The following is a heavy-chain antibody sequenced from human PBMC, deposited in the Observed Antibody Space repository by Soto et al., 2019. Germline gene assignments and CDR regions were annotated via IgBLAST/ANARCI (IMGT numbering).Heavy chain of an antibody. V-gene: IGHV4-39*01. CDR1: GGSISWSTDF. D-gene: IGHD3-3*01. J-gene: IGHJ5*02. CDR2: MYYTGST. CDR3: ARRSRGVVTNWFDP. Sequence: SLTCTVSGGSISWSTDFWGCILQPPGKGLEWIGTMYYTGSTYYNPSLKSRVTMSVDTSKNQFSLKLTSVTAADTAVYYCARRSRGVVTNWFDPWGQGALVTVSS.